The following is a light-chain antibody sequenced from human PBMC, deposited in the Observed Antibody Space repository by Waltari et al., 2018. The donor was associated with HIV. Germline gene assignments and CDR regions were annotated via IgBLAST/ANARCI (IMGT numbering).Light chain of an antibody. CDR1: QSVGTY. J-gene: IGKJ4*01. CDR2: DAS. CDR3: QQLRNWLT. Sequence: DIVLTQSPATLSLSPGERATLSCRASQSVGTYLAWYQQKPGQAPRLLIHDASKRATGIPARFSGSGSETDFTLTISSLEPEDFAVYYCQQLRNWLTFGGGTKVEIK. V-gene: IGKV3-11*01.